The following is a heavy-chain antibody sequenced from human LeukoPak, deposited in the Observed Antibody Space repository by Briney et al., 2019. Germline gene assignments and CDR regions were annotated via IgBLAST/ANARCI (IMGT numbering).Heavy chain of an antibody. J-gene: IGHJ4*02. Sequence: GGSLRLSCAASGFTFSSYAVHWVRQAPGKGLEWVAVISYDGSNKYYADSVKGRFTISRDNSKNTLYLQMNSLRAEDTAVYYCARDSSDFWSGYYQTVDYWGQGTLVTVSS. CDR3: ARDSSDFWSGYYQTVDY. CDR2: ISYDGSNK. V-gene: IGHV3-30-3*01. D-gene: IGHD3-3*01. CDR1: GFTFSSYA.